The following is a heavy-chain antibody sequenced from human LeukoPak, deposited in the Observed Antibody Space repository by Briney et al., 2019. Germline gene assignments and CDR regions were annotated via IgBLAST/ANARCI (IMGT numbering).Heavy chain of an antibody. CDR2: ISSNSDIM. Sequence: GGSLRLSCAASGXSISSYNVNWVRQAPGKGLEWLSYISSNSDIMYYADSVKGRFTISRDNAKNSLYLQVNSLRDEDTAVYYCARDRVTGAFDIWGQGTLVTVSS. D-gene: IGHD3-10*01. J-gene: IGHJ3*02. CDR3: ARDRVTGAFDI. V-gene: IGHV3-48*02. CDR1: GXSISSYN.